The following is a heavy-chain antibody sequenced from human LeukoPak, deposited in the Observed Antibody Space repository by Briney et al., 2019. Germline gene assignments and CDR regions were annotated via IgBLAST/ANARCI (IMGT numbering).Heavy chain of an antibody. Sequence: PGRSLRLSCAASGFTSSSYAMHWVRQAPGKGLEWVAVISYDGSNKYYADSVKGRFTISRDNAKNTLYLQMNSLRAEDTAVYYCARAPRGYYYMDVWGKGTTVTISS. J-gene: IGHJ6*03. CDR1: GFTSSSYA. CDR3: ARAPRGYYYMDV. CDR2: ISYDGSNK. V-gene: IGHV3-30*04. D-gene: IGHD3-10*01.